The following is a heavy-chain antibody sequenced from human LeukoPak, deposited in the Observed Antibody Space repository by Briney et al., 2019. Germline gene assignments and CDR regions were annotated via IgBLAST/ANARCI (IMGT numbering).Heavy chain of an antibody. V-gene: IGHV4-34*01. CDR2: INHSGST. CDR1: GGSFSGYY. Sequence: SETLSLTCAVYGGSFSGYYWSWIRQPPGKGLEWIGEINHSGSTNYNPSLKSRVTISVDTSKNQFSLKLSSVTAADTAMYYCARARIIYSPRKYNWFDPWGQGTLVIVSS. D-gene: IGHD1-14*01. J-gene: IGHJ5*02. CDR3: ARARIIYSPRKYNWFDP.